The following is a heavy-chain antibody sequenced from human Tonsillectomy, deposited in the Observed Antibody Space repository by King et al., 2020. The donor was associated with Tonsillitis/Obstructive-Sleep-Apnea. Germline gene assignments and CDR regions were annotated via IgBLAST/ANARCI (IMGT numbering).Heavy chain of an antibody. Sequence: PLPESGPGLVKPSETLSLTCTVSGGSISNSSYYWGWIRQPPGKGLEWIGSIYYSGSTYYNPSLKSRVTISVDTSKNQFSLKLSSVTAADTAVYYCARRGVGAAGTDAFDIWGQGTMVTVSS. V-gene: IGHV4-39*01. CDR2: IYYSGST. D-gene: IGHD6-13*01. CDR1: GGSISNSSYY. J-gene: IGHJ3*02. CDR3: ARRGVGAAGTDAFDI.